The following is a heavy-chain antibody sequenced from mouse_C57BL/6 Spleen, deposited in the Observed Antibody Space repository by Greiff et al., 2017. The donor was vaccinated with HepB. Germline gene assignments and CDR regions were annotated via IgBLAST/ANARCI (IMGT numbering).Heavy chain of an antibody. V-gene: IGHV1-82*01. CDR3: ARDDYALFAY. Sequence: VQLQQSGPELVKPGASVKISCKASGYAFSSSWMNWVKQRPGEGLEWIGRIYPGDGDTNYNGKFKGKATLTADKSSSTAYMQLSSLTSEDSAVYFCARDDYALFAYWGQGTLVTVSA. CDR2: IYPGDGDT. J-gene: IGHJ3*01. CDR1: GYAFSSSW. D-gene: IGHD2-4*01.